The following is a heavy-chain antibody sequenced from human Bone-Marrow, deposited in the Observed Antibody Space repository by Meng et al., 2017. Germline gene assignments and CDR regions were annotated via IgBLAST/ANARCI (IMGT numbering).Heavy chain of an antibody. CDR1: GYSFTSYW. D-gene: IGHD3-22*01. CDR2: IYPGDSDT. J-gene: IGHJ5*02. CDR3: ARLPYYDSSGYYYDDWFDP. Sequence: GESLKTSCKGSGYSFTSYWIGWVRQMPGKGLEWMGIIYPGDSDTRYSPSFQGQVTISADKSISTAYLQWSSLKASDTAMYYCARLPYYDSSGYYYDDWFDPWGQGTLVTVSS. V-gene: IGHV5-51*01.